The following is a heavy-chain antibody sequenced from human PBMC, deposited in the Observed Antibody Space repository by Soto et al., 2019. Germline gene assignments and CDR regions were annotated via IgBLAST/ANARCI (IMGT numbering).Heavy chain of an antibody. Sequence: PSQTPSLTCAISGDSVSSNSAAWNWIRQSPSRGLEWLGKTYYRSKWDNDYAESVISRITISPDTSKNLFSLQLSSVTPEDTAVYFCARERDTAMVNFMDVWGQGTTVTVSS. V-gene: IGHV6-1*01. CDR2: TYYRSKWDN. D-gene: IGHD5-18*01. CDR3: ARERDTAMVNFMDV. CDR1: GDSVSSNSAA. J-gene: IGHJ6*02.